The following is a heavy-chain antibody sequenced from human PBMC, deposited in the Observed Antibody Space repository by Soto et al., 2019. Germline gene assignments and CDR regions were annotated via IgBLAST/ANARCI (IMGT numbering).Heavy chain of an antibody. CDR2: IIPILGIA. J-gene: IGHJ4*02. Sequence: VQLVQSGAEVKKPGSSVKVSCKASGGTFSSYTISWVRQAPGQGLEWMGRIIPILGIANYAQKFQGRVTITADKSTSTADMELSSLRSEDTAVYYCASLLSNPHSYGPYYFDYWGQGTLVTVSS. V-gene: IGHV1-69*02. CDR1: GGTFSSYT. CDR3: ASLLSNPHSYGPYYFDY. D-gene: IGHD5-18*01.